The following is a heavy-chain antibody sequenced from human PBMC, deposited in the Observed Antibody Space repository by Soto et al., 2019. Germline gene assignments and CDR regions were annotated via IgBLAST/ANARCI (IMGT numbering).Heavy chain of an antibody. V-gene: IGHV2-5*02. CDR3: AHSIRIQLWYRNPEYFQH. J-gene: IGHJ1*01. Sequence: QITLKESGPTLVKPTQTLTLTCTFSGFSLSTSGVGVGWIRQPPGKALEWLALIYWDDDKRYSPSLKSRLTITKDXXKXQEXLTMTNMDPVDTATYYCAHSIRIQLWYRNPEYFQHWGQGTLVTVSS. CDR1: GFSLSTSGVG. CDR2: IYWDDDK. D-gene: IGHD5-18*01.